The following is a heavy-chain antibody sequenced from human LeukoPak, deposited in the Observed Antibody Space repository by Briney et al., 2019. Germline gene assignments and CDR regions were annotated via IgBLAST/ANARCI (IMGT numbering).Heavy chain of an antibody. J-gene: IGHJ5*02. V-gene: IGHV3-23*01. D-gene: IGHD3-10*02. Sequence: GGSRRLSCTASGFTFKLYAMTWVRQAPGKGLEWVSGIGGSGDGTHYTHSVKGCFTISRDNSKNTLYLQMNSLRAEDTAVYYCAKDRGPYVGIDNNWFDPWGQGTLVIVSS. CDR2: IGGSGDGT. CDR3: AKDRGPYVGIDNNWFDP. CDR1: GFTFKLYA.